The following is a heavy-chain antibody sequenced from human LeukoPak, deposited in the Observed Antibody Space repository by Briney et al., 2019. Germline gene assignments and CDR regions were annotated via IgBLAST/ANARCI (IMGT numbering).Heavy chain of an antibody. Sequence: PSETLSLTCAVYGGSFSGYYWSWIRQPPGKGLEWIGEINHSGSTNYNPSLKSRVTISVDTSKNQFSLKLSSVTAADTAVYYCARVTGFGELLPYYYGMDVWGKGTTVTVSS. CDR1: GGSFSGYY. CDR3: ARVTGFGELLPYYYGMDV. D-gene: IGHD3-10*01. J-gene: IGHJ6*04. V-gene: IGHV4-34*01. CDR2: INHSGST.